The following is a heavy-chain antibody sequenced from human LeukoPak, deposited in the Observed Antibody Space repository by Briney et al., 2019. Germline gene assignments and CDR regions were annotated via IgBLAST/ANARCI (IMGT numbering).Heavy chain of an antibody. D-gene: IGHD2-2*01. J-gene: IGHJ6*02. Sequence: SVNVSCKASGGTFSSYAISWVRQAPGQGLEWMGRIIPILGIANYAQKFQGRVTITADKSTSTAYMELSSLRSEDTAVYYCARDGDGYCSSTSCLRGMDVWGQGTTVTVSS. CDR2: IIPILGIA. CDR1: GGTFSSYA. CDR3: ARDGDGYCSSTSCLRGMDV. V-gene: IGHV1-69*04.